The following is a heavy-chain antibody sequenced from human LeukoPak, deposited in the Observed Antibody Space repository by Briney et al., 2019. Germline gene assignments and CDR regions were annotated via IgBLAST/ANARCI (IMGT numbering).Heavy chain of an antibody. CDR1: GFTVSSNY. Sequence: PGGSLSLSCAASGFTVSSNYMSWVRQAPGKELEWVSVIYSGGSTYYADSVKGRFTISRDNSKNTLYLQMNSLRAEDTAVYYCARDYYYDSSGFDYWGQGTLVTVSS. V-gene: IGHV3-53*01. D-gene: IGHD3-22*01. J-gene: IGHJ4*02. CDR2: IYSGGST. CDR3: ARDYYYDSSGFDY.